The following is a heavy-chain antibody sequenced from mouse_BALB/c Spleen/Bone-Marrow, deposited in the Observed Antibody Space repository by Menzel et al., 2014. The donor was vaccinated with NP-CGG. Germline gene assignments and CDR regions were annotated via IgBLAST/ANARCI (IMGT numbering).Heavy chain of an antibody. CDR2: ISNGGGST. V-gene: IGHV5-12*02. CDR3: ARDYDYDY. Sequence: EVQGVESGGGLVQPGGSLKLSCATSGFTFSDYYMYWVRQTPEKRLEWVAYISNGGGSTYYPDTVKGRFTISRDNAKNTLYLQMSRLKSEDTAMYYCARDYDYDYWGQGTTLTVSP. J-gene: IGHJ2*01. CDR1: GFTFSDYY. D-gene: IGHD2-4*01.